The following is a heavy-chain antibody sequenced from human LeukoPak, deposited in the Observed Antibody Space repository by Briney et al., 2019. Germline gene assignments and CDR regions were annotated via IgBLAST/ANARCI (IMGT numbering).Heavy chain of an antibody. CDR2: ISSSGSTI. CDR1: GFTFSSYS. Sequence: PGGSLRLSCAASGFTFSSYSMNWVRQAPGKGLVWVSYISSSGSTIYYADSVKGRFTISRDNAKNSLYLQMNSLRAGDTAVYYCAELGITMIGGVWGKGTTVTISS. J-gene: IGHJ6*04. D-gene: IGHD3-10*02. V-gene: IGHV3-48*04. CDR3: AELGITMIGGV.